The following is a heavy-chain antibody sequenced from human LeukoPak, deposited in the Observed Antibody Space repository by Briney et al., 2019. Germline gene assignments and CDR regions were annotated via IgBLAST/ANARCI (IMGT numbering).Heavy chain of an antibody. CDR1: GFTFSSYE. Sequence: GGSLRLSCAASGFTFSSYEMNWVRQAPGKGLECVASVNEDESEKYYVDSVKGRFTISRDNAKNSLYLQMNSLRAEDTAVYYCARGDCSGGSCYLSLTTIDYWGQGTLVTVSS. CDR2: VNEDESEK. V-gene: IGHV3-7*04. J-gene: IGHJ4*02. D-gene: IGHD2-15*01. CDR3: ARGDCSGGSCYLSLTTIDY.